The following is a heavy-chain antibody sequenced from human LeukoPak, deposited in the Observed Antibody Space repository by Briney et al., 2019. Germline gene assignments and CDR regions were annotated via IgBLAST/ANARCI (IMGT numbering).Heavy chain of an antibody. Sequence: GGSLRLSCAASGFTFSSYAMHWVRQAPGKGLEWVAVISYDGSNKYYADSVKGRFTISRDNSKNTLYLQMNSLRAEDTAVYYSASDYYDSSGYYFPRNYYYYYGMDVWGQGTTVTVSS. CDR3: ASDYYDSSGYYFPRNYYYYYGMDV. D-gene: IGHD3-22*01. CDR1: GFTFSSYA. J-gene: IGHJ6*02. CDR2: ISYDGSNK. V-gene: IGHV3-30*04.